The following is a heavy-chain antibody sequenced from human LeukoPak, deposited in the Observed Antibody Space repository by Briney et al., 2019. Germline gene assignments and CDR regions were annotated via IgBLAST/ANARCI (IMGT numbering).Heavy chain of an antibody. CDR2: INPSGGST. J-gene: IGHJ4*02. V-gene: IGHV1-46*01. D-gene: IGHD3-22*01. Sequence: ASVKVSCKASGYTFTGYYMHWVRQAPGQGLEWMGIINPSGGSTSYAQKFQGRVTMTRDMSTSTVYMELSSLRSEDTAVYYCARTYYDSSGYVRGFDYWGQGTLVTVSS. CDR1: GYTFTGYY. CDR3: ARTYYDSSGYVRGFDY.